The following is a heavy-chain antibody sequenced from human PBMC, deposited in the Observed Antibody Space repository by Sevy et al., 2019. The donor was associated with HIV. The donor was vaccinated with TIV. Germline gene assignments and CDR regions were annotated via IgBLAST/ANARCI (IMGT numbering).Heavy chain of an antibody. J-gene: IGHJ4*02. V-gene: IGHV1-18*01. CDR3: AVGDSSGYYPDY. CDR2: ISAYNGNT. D-gene: IGHD3-22*01. Sequence: ASVKVSCKASGYTFTSYGISWVRQAPGQGLEWMGWISAYNGNTNYAQKLQGRVTMTTDTSTSTAYMELRSLGSDDTAVYYCAVGDSSGYYPDYWGQGTLVTVSS. CDR1: GYTFTSYG.